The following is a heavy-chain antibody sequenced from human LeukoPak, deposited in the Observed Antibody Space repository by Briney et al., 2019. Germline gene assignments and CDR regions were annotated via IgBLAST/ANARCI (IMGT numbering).Heavy chain of an antibody. CDR2: IYLRDSDT. Sequence: PGESLKISCQGSGYSFTNYWIAWVRQMPGKGLEWMGLIYLRDSDTRYSPSFQGQVTISADKSISTAYLQWSSLKASDTAMYYCARPPTSLTDPAVWGQGTLVTVSS. CDR3: ARPPTSLTDPAV. CDR1: GYSFTNYW. J-gene: IGHJ4*02. V-gene: IGHV5-51*01. D-gene: IGHD1-14*01.